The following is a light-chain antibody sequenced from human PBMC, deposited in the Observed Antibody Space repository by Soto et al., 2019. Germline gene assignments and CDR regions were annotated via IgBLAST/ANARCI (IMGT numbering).Light chain of an antibody. V-gene: IGLV2-8*01. CDR1: SSDVGGYNY. CDR3: SSYAGSNNYV. Sequence: SSLTQPPSPSGSPGQSVTISCTGTSSDVGGYNYVSWYQQHPGKAPKLMIYEVSKRPSGVPDRFSGSKSGNTASLTVSGLQAEDEADYYCSSYAGSNNYVFGTGTKSPS. J-gene: IGLJ1*01. CDR2: EVS.